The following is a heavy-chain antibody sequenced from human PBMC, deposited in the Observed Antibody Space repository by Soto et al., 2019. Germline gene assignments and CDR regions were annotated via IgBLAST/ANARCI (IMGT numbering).Heavy chain of an antibody. CDR3: ATRITTAPY. CDR2: IYSGGDT. J-gene: IGHJ4*02. V-gene: IGHV3-66*01. Sequence: EAHLVGSGGGLVQPGGSLRLSCAASGFAVSANYLSWVRQAPGKGLEWVSLIYSGGDTDYADSVRGRFTISRDNSKNTLDLQMNSLKAEDTAVYYCATRITTAPYWGQGAPVNVSS. CDR1: GFAVSANY. D-gene: IGHD3-22*01.